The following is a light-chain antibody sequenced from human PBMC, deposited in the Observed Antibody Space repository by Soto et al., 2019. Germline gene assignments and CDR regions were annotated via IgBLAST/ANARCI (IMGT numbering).Light chain of an antibody. V-gene: IGKV3-20*01. J-gene: IGKJ5*01. CDR3: QQYGSSPLHT. Sequence: EIVLTQSPGTLSLSPGERATLSCRASQSVSSSSLAWYQQKPGQDPRLLIYGASRRVTGIPDRFNGSGSATDFANTMSRMELQDFAVFYCQQYGSSPLHTLGRGTRLEIK. CDR1: QSVSSSS. CDR2: GAS.